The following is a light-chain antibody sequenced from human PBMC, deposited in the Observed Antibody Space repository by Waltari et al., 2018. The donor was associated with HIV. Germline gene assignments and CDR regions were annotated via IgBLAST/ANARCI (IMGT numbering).Light chain of an antibody. CDR1: NIGSKS. V-gene: IGLV3-21*02. J-gene: IGLJ2*01. CDR3: QVWDGSGGHVV. Sequence: SYVLTQPPSVSVAPGQTARITCGGSNIGSKSVHWYQQKPGQAPVLVVYDDSDRASGIPERFSGSNSGNTVTLTISRVEAGDEADYYCQVWDGSGGHVVFGGGTMLTVL. CDR2: DDS.